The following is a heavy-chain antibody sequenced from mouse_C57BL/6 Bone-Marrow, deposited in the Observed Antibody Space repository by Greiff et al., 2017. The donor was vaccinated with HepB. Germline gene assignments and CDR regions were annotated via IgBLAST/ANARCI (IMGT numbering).Heavy chain of an antibody. J-gene: IGHJ4*01. CDR1: GYTFTDHT. CDR3: ARDGLRFYAMCY. CDR2: IYPRDGST. D-gene: IGHD2-4*01. V-gene: IGHV1-78*01. Sequence: QVQLQQSDAELVKPGASVKISCKVSGYTFTDHTIHWMKQRPEQGLEWIGYIYPRDGSTKYTEKLKGKATLTSAKSYSTAYMQLNSLTSEDSEVYFCARDGLRFYAMCYWGHGTSVTVAS.